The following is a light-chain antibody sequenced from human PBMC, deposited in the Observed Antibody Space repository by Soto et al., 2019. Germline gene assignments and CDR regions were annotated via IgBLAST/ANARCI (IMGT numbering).Light chain of an antibody. CDR2: LSSDGSH. CDR3: QTWDTGIEV. CDR1: SGHTTYA. V-gene: IGLV4-69*01. Sequence: QLVLTQSPSASASLGASVNLTCTLSSGHTTYAIAWHQQQPEKGPRYLMKLSSDGSHSKGDGIPDRFSGSSSGAERYLTISSLQSEDEADYYCQTWDTGIEVFGGGTQLTVL. J-gene: IGLJ3*02.